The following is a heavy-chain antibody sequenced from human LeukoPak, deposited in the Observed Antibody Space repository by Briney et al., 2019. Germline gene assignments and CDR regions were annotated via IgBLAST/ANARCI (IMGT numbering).Heavy chain of an antibody. V-gene: IGHV1-18*01. CDR3: ARDPDSSSWYSFDY. CDR2: ISAYNGNT. D-gene: IGHD6-13*01. CDR1: GYTFTSYG. J-gene: IGHJ4*02. Sequence: ASVKVSCKASGYTFTSYGISWVRQAPGQGLEWMGWISAYNGNTNYAQKLQGRVTMTTDTSTSTAYMELRSLRSDDTAVYYCARDPDSSSWYSFDYWGQGTLVTVSS.